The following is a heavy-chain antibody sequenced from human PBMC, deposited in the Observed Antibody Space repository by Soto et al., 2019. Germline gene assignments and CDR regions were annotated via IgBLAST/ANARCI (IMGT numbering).Heavy chain of an antibody. Sequence: QITLKESGPTLVKPTQTLTLTCTVSGFSLNTYGVGVGWIRQPPGKALEWLALIYWDDNKRYSPSLKSRLTITQATSKNQVALTMTNMIPVDTVTYYCASALGVWGAYEVDYWGQGTRVTVSS. J-gene: IGHJ4*02. V-gene: IGHV2-5*02. CDR1: GFSLNTYGVG. D-gene: IGHD3-16*01. CDR2: IYWDDNK. CDR3: ASALGVWGAYEVDY.